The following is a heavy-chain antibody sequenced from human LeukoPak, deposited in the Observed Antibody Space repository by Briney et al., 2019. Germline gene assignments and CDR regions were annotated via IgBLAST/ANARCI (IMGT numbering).Heavy chain of an antibody. CDR2: IDGSGGST. Sequence: GGSLRLSCTASGFTFSSYAMSWFRQAPGRGLEWVSAIDGSGGSTYYADSVKGRLTISRDNSRNTLYLQMNSLRAEDTAIYYCAKDRRLPWDYFDSWGQGTLVTVSS. D-gene: IGHD5-12*01. J-gene: IGHJ4*02. V-gene: IGHV3-23*01. CDR3: AKDRRLPWDYFDS. CDR1: GFTFSSYA.